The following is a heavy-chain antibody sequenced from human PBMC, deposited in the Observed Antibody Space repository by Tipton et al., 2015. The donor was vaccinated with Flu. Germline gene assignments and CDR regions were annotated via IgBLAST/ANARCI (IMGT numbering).Heavy chain of an antibody. V-gene: IGHV4-4*07. D-gene: IGHD6-19*01. J-gene: IGHJ4*02. Sequence: TLSLTCNVSGGSLSGYYWSWIRQPAGKGLEWIGRIYTSGNTNYSPSLKSRVTMSVDTSKNQISLKLSSMTAADTAVYYCARGQGNSGWRYFDYWGQGTLVTVSS. CDR3: ARGQGNSGWRYFDY. CDR1: GGSLSGYY. CDR2: IYTSGNT.